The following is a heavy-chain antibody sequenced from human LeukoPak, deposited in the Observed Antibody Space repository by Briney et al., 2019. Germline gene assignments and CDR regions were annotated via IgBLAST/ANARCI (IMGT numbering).Heavy chain of an antibody. CDR1: GGSFSGYY. CDR2: INHSGST. V-gene: IGHV4-34*01. CDR3: ARRYHCSSTSCYGRYYYYYYGMDV. D-gene: IGHD2-2*01. Sequence: SETLSLTCAVYGGSFSGYYWSWIRQPPGKGLEWIGEINHSGSTNYNPSLKSRVTISVDTSKNQFSLKLSSVTAADTAVYYCARRYHCSSTSCYGRYYYYYYGMDVWGQGTTVTVSS. J-gene: IGHJ6*02.